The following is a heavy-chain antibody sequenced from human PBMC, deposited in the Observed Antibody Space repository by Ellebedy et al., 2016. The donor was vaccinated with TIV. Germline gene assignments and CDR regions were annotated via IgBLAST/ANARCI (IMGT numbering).Heavy chain of an antibody. V-gene: IGHV3-30*02. CDR1: GFTASG. Sequence: GESLKISCATSGFTASGMHWVRQPPGKGLEWVAFIRSDGSTKYYADSVKGRFTISRDNSKNTLDLQMTSLRAEDTALYYCVKGAYPVPTVMAVWGQGTMVIVSS. CDR3: VKGAYPVPTVMAV. D-gene: IGHD3-16*01. J-gene: IGHJ6*02. CDR2: IRSDGSTK.